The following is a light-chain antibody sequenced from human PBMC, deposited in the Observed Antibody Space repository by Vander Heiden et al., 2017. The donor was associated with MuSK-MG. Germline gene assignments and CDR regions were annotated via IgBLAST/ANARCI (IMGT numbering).Light chain of an antibody. V-gene: IGKV3-20*01. Sequence: EIVLTQSPGTLSLSPGDRGTLSCRASQNIRRNFLAWYQQKSGQAPRLLIYGASSRATGIPDRFSASGSGTDFTLSVSGLEPEDFAVYYCHQYGSAPYTFGQGTKVEI. J-gene: IGKJ2*01. CDR3: HQYGSAPYT. CDR1: QNIRRNF. CDR2: GAS.